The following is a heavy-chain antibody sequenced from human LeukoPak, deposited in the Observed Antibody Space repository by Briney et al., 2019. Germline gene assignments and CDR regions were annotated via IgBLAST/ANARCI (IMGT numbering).Heavy chain of an antibody. CDR3: ARGRHYYGHFDY. J-gene: IGHJ4*02. D-gene: IGHD3-10*01. V-gene: IGHV4-38-2*01. CDR1: GYSISSGYY. CDR2: IYHSGST. Sequence: ASETLSLTCAVSGYSISSGYYWGWIRQPPGKGLEWIGSIYHSGSTYYNPSLKSRVTISVDTSKNQFSLKLSSVTAADTAVYYCARGRHYYGHFDYWGQGTLVTVSS.